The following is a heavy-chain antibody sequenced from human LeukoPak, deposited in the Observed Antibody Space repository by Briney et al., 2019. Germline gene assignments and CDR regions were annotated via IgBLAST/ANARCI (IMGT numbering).Heavy chain of an antibody. V-gene: IGHV3-48*03. CDR2: MRSRATVI. D-gene: IGHD6-13*01. CDR3: ARAGYSSSWAY. J-gene: IGHJ4*02. CDR1: GFTVSSYE. Sequence: PGGSLRLSCAASGFTVSSYEMNWVRQAPGKGLEWVGHMRSRATVIDYAGSVKGRFTISRDNAKNSLYLQMNSLRAEDTAVYYCARAGYSSSWAYWGQGTLVTVSS.